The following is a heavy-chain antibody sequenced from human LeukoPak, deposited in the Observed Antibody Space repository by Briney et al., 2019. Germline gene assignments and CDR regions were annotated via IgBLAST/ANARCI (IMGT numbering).Heavy chain of an antibody. J-gene: IGHJ4*02. V-gene: IGHV3-30*03. CDR1: GFTFSSYG. CDR2: ISYDGSNK. Sequence: GGSLRLSCAASGFTFSSYGMHWVRQAPGKGLEWVAVISYDGSNKYYADSVKGRFTISRDNSKNTLYLHMNSLRAEDTAIYYCATEWLGTSWGQGTLVTVSS. CDR3: ATEWLGTS. D-gene: IGHD5-12*01.